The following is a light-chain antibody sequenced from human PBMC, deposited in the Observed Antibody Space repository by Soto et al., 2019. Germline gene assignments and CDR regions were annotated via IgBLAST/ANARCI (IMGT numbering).Light chain of an antibody. CDR3: QQRSDWPSI. J-gene: IGKJ4*01. CDR2: DAS. CDR1: QSVSSY. Sequence: EIVLTQSPATLSLSPGERATLSCRASQSVSSYLAWYQQKPGQAPRLLIYDASNRATGIPARFSGSGSGADFTLTISSLEPDAFAVYYCQQRSDWPSIFGGGTKLRIK. V-gene: IGKV3-11*01.